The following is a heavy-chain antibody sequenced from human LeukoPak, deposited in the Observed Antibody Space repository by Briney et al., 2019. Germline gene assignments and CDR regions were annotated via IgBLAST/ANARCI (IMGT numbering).Heavy chain of an antibody. CDR1: GYTLTELS. CDR3: ARDNTELMWIQPYFDY. V-gene: IGHV1-2*02. J-gene: IGHJ4*02. CDR2: INPNSGGT. D-gene: IGHD5-18*01. Sequence: ASVKVSCKVSGYTLTELSMHWVRQAPGQGLEWMGWINPNSGGTNYAQKFQGRVTMTRDTSISTAYMELSRLRSDDTAVYYCARDNTELMWIQPYFDYWGQGTLVTVSS.